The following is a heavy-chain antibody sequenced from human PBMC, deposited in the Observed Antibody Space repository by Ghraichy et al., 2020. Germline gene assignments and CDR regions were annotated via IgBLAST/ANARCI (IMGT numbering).Heavy chain of an antibody. CDR2: IIPIFGTA. J-gene: IGHJ4*02. Sequence: SVKVSCKASGGTFSSYAISWVRQAPGQGLEWMGGIIPIFGTANYAQKFQGRVTITADESTSTAYMELSSLRSEDTAVYYCARESGDSMAAARPFDYWGQGTLVTVSS. D-gene: IGHD6-13*01. V-gene: IGHV1-69*13. CDR1: GGTFSSYA. CDR3: ARESGDSMAAARPFDY.